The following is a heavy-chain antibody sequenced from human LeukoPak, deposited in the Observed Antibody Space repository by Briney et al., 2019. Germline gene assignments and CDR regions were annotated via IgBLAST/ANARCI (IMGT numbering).Heavy chain of an antibody. J-gene: IGHJ4*02. CDR3: TTDLTVTTPFDY. V-gene: IGHV3-15*01. CDR2: IKSKTDGGTT. CDR1: GFTFSNAW. D-gene: IGHD4-17*01. Sequence: PGGSLSLSCAASGFTFSNAWMSGGRQAPGKGLEGVGRIKSKTDGGTTDYAAPVKGRFTISRDDSKNTLYLQMNSLKTEDTAVYYCTTDLTVTTPFDYWGQGTLVTVSS.